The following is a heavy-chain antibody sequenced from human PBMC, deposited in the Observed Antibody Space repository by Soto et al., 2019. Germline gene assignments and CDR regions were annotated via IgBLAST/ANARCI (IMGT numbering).Heavy chain of an antibody. CDR1: GYSFTSYW. D-gene: IGHD2-15*01. J-gene: IGHJ3*02. V-gene: IGHV5-51*01. Sequence: GESLKISCKGSGYSFTSYWIGWVRQMPGKGLEWMGIIYPGDSDTRYSPSFQGQVTISADKSISTAYLQWSSLKASDTAMYYCAREVCGGSCTDAFDIWGQGTMVTVS. CDR2: IYPGDSDT. CDR3: AREVCGGSCTDAFDI.